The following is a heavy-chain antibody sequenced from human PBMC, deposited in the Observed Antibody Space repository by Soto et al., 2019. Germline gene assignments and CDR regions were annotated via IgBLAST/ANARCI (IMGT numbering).Heavy chain of an antibody. J-gene: IGHJ5*02. V-gene: IGHV5-10-1*01. CDR2: IDPSDSYT. D-gene: IGHD6-25*01. CDR1: GYSFTSYW. Sequence: PGASLTISCKASGYSFTSYWITWVRQMPGIGLEWMGRIDPSDSYTSYSPSFQGHVTISVDKTIRTAYLQWSSLKATDTAMYYCARFQAQRGFDPWGQGTLVTVSS. CDR3: ARFQAQRGFDP.